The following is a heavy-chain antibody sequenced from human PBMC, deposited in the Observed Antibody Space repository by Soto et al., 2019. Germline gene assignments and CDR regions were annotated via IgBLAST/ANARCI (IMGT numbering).Heavy chain of an antibody. CDR3: ARAGRSSSWYRTYGMDV. V-gene: IGHV1-46*01. D-gene: IGHD6-13*01. Sequence: GASVKVSCKASGYTFTNYYMHWVRQAPGQGLEWMGVIHYSGATPTYAQKFQGRVTMARDTSTSTVYVELSSLRSEDTAVYYCARAGRSSSWYRTYGMDVWGQGTTVTVSS. CDR2: IHYSGATP. J-gene: IGHJ6*02. CDR1: GYTFTNYY.